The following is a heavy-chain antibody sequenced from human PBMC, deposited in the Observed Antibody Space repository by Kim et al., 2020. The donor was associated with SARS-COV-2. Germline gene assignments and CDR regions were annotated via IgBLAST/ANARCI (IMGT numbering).Heavy chain of an antibody. J-gene: IGHJ6*03. CDR3: AGLWFRELFPGYYYMDV. V-gene: IGHV1-69*13. D-gene: IGHD3-10*01. CDR2: IIPIFGTA. CDR1: GGTFSSYA. Sequence: SVKVSCKASGGTFSSYAISWVRQAPGQGLEWMGGIIPIFGTANYAQKFQGRVTITADESTSTAYMELSSLRSEDTAVYYCAGLWFRELFPGYYYMDVWGNGDTVTVSS.